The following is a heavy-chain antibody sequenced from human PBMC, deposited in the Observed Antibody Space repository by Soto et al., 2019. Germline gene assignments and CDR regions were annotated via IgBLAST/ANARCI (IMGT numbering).Heavy chain of an antibody. D-gene: IGHD3-3*01. CDR2: ISYDGSNK. CDR1: GFTFSSYG. CDR3: AKDFIFASNFWSGYGVRDHGMDV. V-gene: IGHV3-30*18. Sequence: GGSLRLSCAASGFTFSSYGMHWVRQAPGKGLEWVAVISYDGSNKYYADSVKGRFTISRDNSKNTLYLQMNSLRAEDTAVYYCAKDFIFASNFWSGYGVRDHGMDVWGQGTTVTVSS. J-gene: IGHJ6*02.